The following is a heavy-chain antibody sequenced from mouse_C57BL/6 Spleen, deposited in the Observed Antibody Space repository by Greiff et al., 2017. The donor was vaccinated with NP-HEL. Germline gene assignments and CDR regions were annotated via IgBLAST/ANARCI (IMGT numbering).Heavy chain of an antibody. V-gene: IGHV3-6*01. Sequence: DVKLVESGPGLVKPSQSLSLTCSVTGYSITSGYYWNWIRQFPGNKLEWMGYISYDGSNNYNPSLKNRITITRDTSKNQFFLKLNSVSTEDTATYYCARLYDYNFDYWGQGTTLTVSS. CDR2: ISYDGSN. CDR1: GYSITSGYY. D-gene: IGHD2-4*01. J-gene: IGHJ2*01. CDR3: ARLYDYNFDY.